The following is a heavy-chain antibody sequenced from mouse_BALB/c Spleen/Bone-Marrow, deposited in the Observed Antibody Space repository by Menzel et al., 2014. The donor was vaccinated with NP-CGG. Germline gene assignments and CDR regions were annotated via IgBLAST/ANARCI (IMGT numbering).Heavy chain of an antibody. D-gene: IGHD2-1*01. Sequence: VMLVESGPGLVAPSQSLSITCTVSGFSLSRYSVHWVRQPPGKGLEWLGMIWGGGSTDYNSALKSRLIFSKDNSKSQVFLKMNSLQTDDTAMYYCARIYGNFEAMDYWGQGTSVTVSS. J-gene: IGHJ4*01. V-gene: IGHV2-6-4*01. CDR3: ARIYGNFEAMDY. CDR1: GFSLSRYS. CDR2: IWGGGST.